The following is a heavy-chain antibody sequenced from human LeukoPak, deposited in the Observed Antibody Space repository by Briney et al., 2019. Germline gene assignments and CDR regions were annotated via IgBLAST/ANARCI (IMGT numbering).Heavy chain of an antibody. CDR3: AKDWGTSSLYLVN. D-gene: IGHD6-6*01. Sequence: GGSLRLSCAASGFTFSSNGMHWVRQAPGKGLEWVAFIRYDGNNKNHADSVKGRFTISRDNSKNTLYLQMNSLRTEDTAVYYCAKDWGTSSLYLVNWGQGTLVTVSS. J-gene: IGHJ4*02. CDR1: GFTFSSNG. V-gene: IGHV3-30*02. CDR2: IRYDGNNK.